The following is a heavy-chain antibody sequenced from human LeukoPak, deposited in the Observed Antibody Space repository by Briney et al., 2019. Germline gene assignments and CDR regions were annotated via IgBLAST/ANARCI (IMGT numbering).Heavy chain of an antibody. Sequence: PSESLSLTCAVSGYSISSGYYWGWIRQPPGKGLEWIGSIYHSGSTYYNPSLKSRVTISVDTSKNQFSLKLSSVTAADTAVYYCARPAVYDSSGPMEYWGQGTLVTVSS. CDR2: IYHSGST. D-gene: IGHD3-22*01. V-gene: IGHV4-38-2*01. CDR3: ARPAVYDSSGPMEY. J-gene: IGHJ4*02. CDR1: GYSISSGYY.